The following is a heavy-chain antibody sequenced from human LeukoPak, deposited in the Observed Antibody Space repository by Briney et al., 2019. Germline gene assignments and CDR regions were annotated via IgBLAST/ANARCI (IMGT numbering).Heavy chain of an antibody. J-gene: IGHJ4*02. D-gene: IGHD6-6*01. Sequence: GGSLRLSCAASGFTFSSYGMHWVRQAPGKGLEWVSSISSSSSYIYYADSVKGRFTISRDNAKNSLYLQMNSLRAEDTAVYYCARVSLYSSFSFDYWGQGTLVTVSS. CDR1: GFTFSSYG. V-gene: IGHV3-21*01. CDR2: ISSSSSYI. CDR3: ARVSLYSSFSFDY.